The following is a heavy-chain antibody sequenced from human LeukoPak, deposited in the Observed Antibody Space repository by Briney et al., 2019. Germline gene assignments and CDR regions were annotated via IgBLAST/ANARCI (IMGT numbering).Heavy chain of an antibody. V-gene: IGHV3-9*03. CDR2: ISWNSGSI. J-gene: IGHJ4*02. D-gene: IGHD4-23*01. Sequence: GRSLRLSCAASGFTFDDYAMHWVRQAPGKGLEWVSGISWNSGSIGYADSVKGRFTIPRDNAKNSLYLQMNSLRAEDMALYYCAKDASPYGGKGQSYYFDYWGQGTLVTVSS. CDR3: AKDASPYGGKGQSYYFDY. CDR1: GFTFDDYA.